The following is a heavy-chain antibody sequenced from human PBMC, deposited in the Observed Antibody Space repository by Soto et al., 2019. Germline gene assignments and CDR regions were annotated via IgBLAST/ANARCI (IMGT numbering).Heavy chain of an antibody. D-gene: IGHD3-10*01. CDR3: AKDAGYGSGSFDY. J-gene: IGHJ4*02. V-gene: IGHV3-9*01. CDR2: ISWNSGSI. CDR1: GFTFDDYA. Sequence: PGGSLRLSCAASGFTFDDYAMHWVRQAPGKGLEWVSGISWNSGSIGYADSVKGRFTISRDNAKNSLYLQMNSLRAEDTALYYCAKDAGYGSGSFDYWGQGTLVTVSS.